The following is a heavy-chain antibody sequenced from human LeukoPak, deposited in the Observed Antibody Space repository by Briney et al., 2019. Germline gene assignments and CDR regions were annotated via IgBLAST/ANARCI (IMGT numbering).Heavy chain of an antibody. CDR3: AREFPAPYGSGRQKKKRYYYGMDV. V-gene: IGHV4-34*01. CDR1: GGSFSGYY. CDR2: INHSGST. Sequence: SETLSLTCAVYGGSFSGYYWSWIRQPPGKGLEWIGEINHSGSTNYNPSLKSRVTISVDTSKNQFSLKLSSVTAADTAVYYCAREFPAPYGSGRQKKKRYYYGMDVWGKGTTVTVSS. J-gene: IGHJ6*04. D-gene: IGHD3-10*01.